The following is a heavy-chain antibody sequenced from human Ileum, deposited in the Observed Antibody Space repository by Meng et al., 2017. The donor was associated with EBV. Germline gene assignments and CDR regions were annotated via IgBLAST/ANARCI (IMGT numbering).Heavy chain of an antibody. V-gene: IGHV1-8*01. Sequence: QVQLVQAGAEVKKPGASVKVSCKAAGYTFTSYDINWVRQGTGQGLEWMGWMNPNRGTTGYAQKFQGRVTMTRNISKSTAYMDLSSLRSEDTAVYYCATGVADFEYWGQGTLVTVSS. CDR3: ATGVADFEY. CDR1: GYTFTSYD. J-gene: IGHJ4*02. CDR2: MNPNRGTT. D-gene: IGHD6-19*01.